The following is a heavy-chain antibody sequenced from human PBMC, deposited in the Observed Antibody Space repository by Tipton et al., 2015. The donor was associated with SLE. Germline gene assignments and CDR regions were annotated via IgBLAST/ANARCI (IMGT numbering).Heavy chain of an antibody. CDR3: ARHVLSGVTMVRGVIPSWYMDV. J-gene: IGHJ6*03. CDR2: INHSGST. CDR1: GGSFSGYY. V-gene: IGHV4-34*01. Sequence: TLSLTCAVYGGSFSGYYWSWIRQPPGKGLEWIGEINHSGSTNYNPSLKSRVTISVDTSKNQFSLKLSSVTAADTAVYYCARHVLSGVTMVRGVIPSWYMDVWGKGTTVTVSS. D-gene: IGHD3-10*01.